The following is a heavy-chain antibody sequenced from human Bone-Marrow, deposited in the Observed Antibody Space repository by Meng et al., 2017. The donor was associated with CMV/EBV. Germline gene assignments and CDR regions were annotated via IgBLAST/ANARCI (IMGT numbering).Heavy chain of an antibody. V-gene: IGHV4-30-4*08. J-gene: IGHJ4*02. D-gene: IGHD1-1*01. CDR1: GGSISGGDYF. CDR2: IYSGGSD. Sequence: LRLSCTVSGGSISGGDYFWSWIRQPPGKGLEWIGYIYSGGSDYYNPALKSRVTISLDPSKNRVSLKLTSVTAADTAVYFCTRANAATRQLRGIDFWGQGTLVTVSS. CDR3: TRANAATRQLRGIDF.